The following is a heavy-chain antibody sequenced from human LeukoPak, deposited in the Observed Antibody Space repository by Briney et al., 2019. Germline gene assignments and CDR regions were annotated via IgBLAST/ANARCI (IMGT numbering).Heavy chain of an antibody. D-gene: IGHD3-10*01. CDR3: ARTQLRGFYFDY. CDR1: CYSISSGYY. J-gene: IGHJ4*02. CDR2: IYHSGST. Sequence: SETLSLTCAVSCYSISSGYYWGWVRQPPGKGLEWIGSIYHSGSTYYNPSLMSRVTISVDTSKNQFSLKLSSVTAADTAVYYCARTQLRGFYFDYWGQGTLVTVSS. V-gene: IGHV4-38-2*01.